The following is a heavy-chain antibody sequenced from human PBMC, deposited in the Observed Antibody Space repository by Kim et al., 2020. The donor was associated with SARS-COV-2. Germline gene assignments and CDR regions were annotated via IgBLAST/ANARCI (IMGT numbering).Heavy chain of an antibody. CDR3: ARAPSGYYYYFDY. Sequence: GGSLRLSCAVSGFGFSNHALHWVRLAPGKGLEWVAVISYDGSNKYYIDYVKGRFTISRDNPKNTLYLQVNSLRAEDTAVYYCARAPSGYYYYFDYWGQGT. V-gene: IGHV3-30*04. CDR1: GFGFSNHA. CDR2: ISYDGSNK. D-gene: IGHD3-22*01. J-gene: IGHJ4*02.